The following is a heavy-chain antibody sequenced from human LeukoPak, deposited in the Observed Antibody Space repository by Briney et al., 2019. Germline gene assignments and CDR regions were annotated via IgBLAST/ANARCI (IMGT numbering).Heavy chain of an antibody. Sequence: GRSLRLSCAASGFTFDDYAMHWVRQAPGKGLEWVSGISWNSGSIGYADSVKGRFTISRDNAKNSLYLQMNSLRAEDTAVYYCAREIAVAGSFDDWGQGTLVTVSS. V-gene: IGHV3-9*01. CDR3: AREIAVAGSFDD. CDR1: GFTFDDYA. J-gene: IGHJ4*02. CDR2: ISWNSGSI. D-gene: IGHD6-19*01.